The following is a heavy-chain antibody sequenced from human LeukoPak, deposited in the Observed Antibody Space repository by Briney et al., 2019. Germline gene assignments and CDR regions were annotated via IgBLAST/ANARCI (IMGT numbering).Heavy chain of an antibody. CDR3: AKDWNYGLQLENAFDI. CDR2: IRYDGSNK. Sequence: GGSLRLSCAASGFTFSSYWMHWVRQAPGKGLEWVAFIRYDGSNKYYADSVKGRFTISRDNSKNTLYLQMNSLRAEDTAVYYCAKDWNYGLQLENAFDIWGQGTMVTVSS. CDR1: GFTFSSYW. V-gene: IGHV3-30*02. J-gene: IGHJ3*02. D-gene: IGHD1-1*01.